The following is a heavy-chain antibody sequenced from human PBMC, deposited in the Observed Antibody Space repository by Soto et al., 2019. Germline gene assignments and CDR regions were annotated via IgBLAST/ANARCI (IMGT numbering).Heavy chain of an antibody. J-gene: IGHJ4*02. V-gene: IGHV1-3*01. CDR1: GYPFSSFA. CDR3: ERGGGNCPYFDS. CDR2: INAGNDNT. D-gene: IGHD1-7*01. Sequence: QVQLVQSGAEVKKPGASVKVSCKASGYPFSSFAMHWVRQAPGQRLEWMGWINAGNDNTKYSQKFQGRVTITRDTSANTVYVELCSLGSEDTSVYYCERGGGNCPYFDSWGQGTLVPVSS.